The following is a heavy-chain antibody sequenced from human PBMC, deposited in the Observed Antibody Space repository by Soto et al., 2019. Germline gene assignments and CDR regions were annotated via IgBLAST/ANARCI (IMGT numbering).Heavy chain of an antibody. Sequence: PSETLSLTCAVSGGSISSSNCWSCVRQPPGKGLEWIGEIYHSGSTNYNPSLKSRVTISVDKSKNQFSLKLSSVTAADTAVYYCARDRTDDILTGYPLLDYYGMDVWGQGTTVTVSS. CDR1: GGSISSSNC. CDR2: IYHSGST. D-gene: IGHD3-9*01. J-gene: IGHJ6*02. CDR3: ARDRTDDILTGYPLLDYYGMDV. V-gene: IGHV4-4*02.